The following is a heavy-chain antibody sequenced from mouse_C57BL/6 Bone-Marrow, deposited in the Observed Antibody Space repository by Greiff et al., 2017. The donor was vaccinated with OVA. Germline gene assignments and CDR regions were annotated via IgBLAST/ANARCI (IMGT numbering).Heavy chain of an antibody. CDR2: ISSGGDYT. D-gene: IGHD4-1*01. CDR3: TRDNANWAFFDY. Sequence: EVQVVESGEGLVKPGGSLKLSCAASGFTFSSYAMYWVRQPPEQRLEWVGSISSGGDYTDYADTVKGRFTISRDNARNTLYLKMSSLKSEDTAVYYCTRDNANWAFFDYWGQGTTLTVSS. CDR1: GFTFSSYA. J-gene: IGHJ2*01. V-gene: IGHV5-9-1*02.